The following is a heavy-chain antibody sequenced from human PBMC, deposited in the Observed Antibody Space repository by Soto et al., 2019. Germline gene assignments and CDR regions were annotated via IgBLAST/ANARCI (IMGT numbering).Heavy chain of an antibody. V-gene: IGHV3-53*01. J-gene: IGHJ5*02. Sequence: SGGSLRLSCAASGFTVSSNYMSWVRQAPGKGLEWVSVIYSGGSTYYADSVKGRFTISRDNSKNTLYLQMNSLRAEDTAVYYCARGIIAAAGNWFDPWGQGTLVTVSS. CDR2: IYSGGST. CDR1: GFTVSSNY. CDR3: ARGIIAAAGNWFDP. D-gene: IGHD6-13*01.